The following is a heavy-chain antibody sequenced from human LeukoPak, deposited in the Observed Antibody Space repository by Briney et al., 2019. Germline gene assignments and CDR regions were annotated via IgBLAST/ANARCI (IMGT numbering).Heavy chain of an antibody. V-gene: IGHV3-7*03. CDR3: AKRRGLELLYYYYMDV. CDR2: IKQDGSQK. Sequence: GGSLRLSCEASGFIFSNYWMSWVRHTPGKGLEWVANIKQDGSQKYYVDSVKGRFTISRDNSKNTLYLQMNSLRAEDTAVYYCAKRRGLELLYYYYMDVWGKGTTVTVSS. D-gene: IGHD1-7*01. J-gene: IGHJ6*03. CDR1: GFIFSNYW.